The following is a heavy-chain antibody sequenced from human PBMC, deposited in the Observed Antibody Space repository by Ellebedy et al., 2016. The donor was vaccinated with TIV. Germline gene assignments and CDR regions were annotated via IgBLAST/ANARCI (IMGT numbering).Heavy chain of an antibody. CDR2: ISRSGSTI. D-gene: IGHD3-10*01. CDR3: ARYYSPQGKFYMDV. J-gene: IGHJ6*03. V-gene: IGHV3-48*04. CDR1: GFTFSRYG. Sequence: GASLKISXTASGFTFSRYGMNWVRQAPGKGLEFVSYISRSGSTISYADFVKGRFTISRDNAKNSLYLHMNSLRAEDTAVYYCARYYSPQGKFYMDVWGKGTTVTVSS.